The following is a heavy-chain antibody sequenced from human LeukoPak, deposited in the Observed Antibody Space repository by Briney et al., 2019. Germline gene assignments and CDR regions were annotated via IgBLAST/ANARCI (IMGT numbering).Heavy chain of an antibody. Sequence: PGGSLRLSCAASGFTFSSYGMHWVRQAPGKGLEWVAFIRYDGSNKYYADSVKGRFTISRDNSKNTLYLQMNSLRAEDTAVYYCAKDTPKWLTFDYWGPGTLVTVSS. J-gene: IGHJ4*02. CDR1: GFTFSSYG. CDR3: AKDTPKWLTFDY. CDR2: IRYDGSNK. V-gene: IGHV3-30*02. D-gene: IGHD5-24*01.